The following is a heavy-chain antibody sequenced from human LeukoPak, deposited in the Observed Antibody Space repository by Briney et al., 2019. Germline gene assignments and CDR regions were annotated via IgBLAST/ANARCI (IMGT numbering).Heavy chain of an antibody. D-gene: IGHD3-10*01. Sequence: GGSLGLSCAASGFTFDDCGMAWVRQAPGKGLEWVSGINWNGGTTGYADSVKGRFTISRDNAKNLLYLQMNSLRAEDTALYYCARSRGSGNYYYYYMDVWGKGTTVTVFS. J-gene: IGHJ6*03. V-gene: IGHV3-20*04. CDR3: ARSRGSGNYYYYYMDV. CDR1: GFTFDDCG. CDR2: INWNGGTT.